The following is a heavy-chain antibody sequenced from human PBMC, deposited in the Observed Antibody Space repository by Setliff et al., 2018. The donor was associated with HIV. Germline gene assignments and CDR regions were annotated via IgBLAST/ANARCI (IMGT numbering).Heavy chain of an antibody. CDR3: ARHKARRVAVAGNPYYYYYMDV. J-gene: IGHJ6*03. CDR2: IYYSGTT. V-gene: IGHV4-39*01. D-gene: IGHD6-19*01. Sequence: SETLSLTCTVSGGSINSGNNYWSWIRQHPGKGLEWIGSIYYSGTTYYNPSLKSRVTISVDTSKNQFSLKLSSVTAADTAVYYCARHKARRVAVAGNPYYYYYMDVWGKGTTVTVSS. CDR1: GGSINSGNNY.